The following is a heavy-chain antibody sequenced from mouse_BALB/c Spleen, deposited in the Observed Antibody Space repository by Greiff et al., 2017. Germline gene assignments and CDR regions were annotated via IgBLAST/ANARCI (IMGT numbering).Heavy chain of an antibody. CDR3: ARRGLYWYFDV. Sequence: EVKLMESGPGLVKPSQSLSLTCTVTGYSITSDYAWIWIRQFPGNKLEWMGYISYSGSTSYNPSLKSRISITRDPSKNQFFLQLNSVTTEDTATYYCARRGLYWYFDVWGAGTTVTVSS. J-gene: IGHJ1*01. V-gene: IGHV3-2*02. CDR2: ISYSGST. CDR1: GYSITSDYA.